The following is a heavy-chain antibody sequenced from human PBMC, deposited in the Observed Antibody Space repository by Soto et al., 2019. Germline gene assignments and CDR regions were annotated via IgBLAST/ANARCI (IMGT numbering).Heavy chain of an antibody. Sequence: PSETLSLTCDVSGYSISSGYFWGWIRQPPGKGLEWIGNIYHSGSTYYNPSLNRRLTISLDKSKNRFSLKLSSVTDTDTAVYYCARVARWAFDIWGPGTMVTVSS. V-gene: IGHV4-38-2*01. CDR1: GYSISSGYF. D-gene: IGHD2-15*01. CDR2: IYHSGST. CDR3: ARVARWAFDI. J-gene: IGHJ3*02.